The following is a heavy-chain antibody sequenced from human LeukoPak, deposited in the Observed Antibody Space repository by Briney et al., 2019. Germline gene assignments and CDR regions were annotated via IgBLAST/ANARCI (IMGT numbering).Heavy chain of an antibody. CDR3: ARGRRLGLNTYYFDY. Sequence: GGSLRLSCAASGFTFNSYVMSWVRQAPGKGLEWVANIKEDGSEKYYVDSVKGRFTISRDNAKKSLHLQMNSLRAEDTAVYYCARGRRLGLNTYYFDYWGQGTLVTVSS. D-gene: IGHD6-19*01. J-gene: IGHJ4*02. CDR1: GFTFNSYV. CDR2: IKEDGSEK. V-gene: IGHV3-7*04.